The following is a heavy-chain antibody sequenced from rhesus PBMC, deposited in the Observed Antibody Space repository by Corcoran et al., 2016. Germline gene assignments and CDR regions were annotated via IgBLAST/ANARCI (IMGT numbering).Heavy chain of an antibody. J-gene: IGHJ4*01. D-gene: IGHD6-25*01. V-gene: IGHV4S10*01. Sequence: QVQLQESGPGVVTPSESLSLTCAVSGCSIRDIYRWICLCPPPWTGLTWIGYIYGSRTSTNSNPSLKSRVTISKDTSKNQFAWKLSSVTAADTAVYYCARSRVRFGYSGSWNPDYWGQGVLVTVSS. CDR1: GCSIRDIYR. CDR2: IYGSRTST. CDR3: ARSRVRFGYSGSWNPDY.